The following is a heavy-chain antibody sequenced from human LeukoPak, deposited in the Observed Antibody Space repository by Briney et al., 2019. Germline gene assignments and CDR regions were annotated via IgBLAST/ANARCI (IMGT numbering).Heavy chain of an antibody. V-gene: IGHV4-34*01. Sequence: PSETLSLTCAVYGGSFSGYYWSWIRQPPGKGLEWIGEINHSGSTNYNPSLKSRVTISVDTSKNQFSLKLSSVTAADTAVYYCARDEGQYSYWGQGTLVTVSS. D-gene: IGHD1-26*01. CDR1: GGSFSGYY. CDR2: INHSGST. CDR3: ARDEGQYSY. J-gene: IGHJ4*02.